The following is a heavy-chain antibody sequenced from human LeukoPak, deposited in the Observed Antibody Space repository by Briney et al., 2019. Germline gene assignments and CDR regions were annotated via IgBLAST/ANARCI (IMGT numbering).Heavy chain of an antibody. CDR3: ARAPPGYGDYEVAFDI. Sequence: GGSLRLSCAASGFTFSSYPMHWVRQAPGKGLEWVAVIWYDGSNKYYADSVKGRFTISRDNSKNTLYLQMNSLRAEDTAVYYCARAPPGYGDYEVAFDIWGQGTMVTVSS. D-gene: IGHD4-17*01. CDR2: IWYDGSNK. V-gene: IGHV3-33*08. J-gene: IGHJ3*02. CDR1: GFTFSSYP.